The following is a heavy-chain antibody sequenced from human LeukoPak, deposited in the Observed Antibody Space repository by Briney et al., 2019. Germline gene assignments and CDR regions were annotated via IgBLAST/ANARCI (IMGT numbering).Heavy chain of an antibody. Sequence: SETLSLTCTVSGGSISSYYWSWIRKPAGKGLEWIGRIYTSGSTNYNPSLKSRVTMSVDTSKNQFSLKLSSVTAADAAVYYCARDRDCSSTSCYYFSSWFDPWGQGTLVTVSS. CDR3: ARDRDCSSTSCYYFSSWFDP. CDR2: IYTSGST. V-gene: IGHV4-4*07. D-gene: IGHD2-2*01. J-gene: IGHJ5*02. CDR1: GGSISSYY.